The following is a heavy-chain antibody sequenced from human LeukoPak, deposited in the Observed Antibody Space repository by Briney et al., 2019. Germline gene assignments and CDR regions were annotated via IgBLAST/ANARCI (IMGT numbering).Heavy chain of an antibody. D-gene: IGHD3-9*01. CDR1: GFTFSSYA. J-gene: IGHJ4*02. V-gene: IGHV3-23*01. CDR3: AKADHDILGFDY. CDR2: ISGSGGST. Sequence: PGGSLRLSCAASGFTFSSYAMSWVRQAPGKGLEWVSAISGSGGSTYYADSVKGRFTISRDNSKNTLYLQMNSLGAEDTAVYYCAKADHDILGFDYWGQGTLVTVSS.